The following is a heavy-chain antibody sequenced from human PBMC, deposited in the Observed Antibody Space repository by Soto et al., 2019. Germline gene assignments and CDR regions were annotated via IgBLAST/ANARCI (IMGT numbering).Heavy chain of an antibody. V-gene: IGHV6-1*01. CDR2: TYYRSKWYN. CDR3: ARGNSSGCPECLSWRFSSGAIEAFDI. D-gene: IGHD6-19*01. Sequence: SQTLSLTCAISGDSVSSNSAAWNWIRQSPSRGLEWLGRTYYRSKWYNDYAVSVKSRITINPDTSKNQFSLQLNSVTPEDTAVYYCARGNSSGCPECLSWRFSSGAIEAFDIWGQGTMVTVS. CDR1: GDSVSSNSAA. J-gene: IGHJ3*02.